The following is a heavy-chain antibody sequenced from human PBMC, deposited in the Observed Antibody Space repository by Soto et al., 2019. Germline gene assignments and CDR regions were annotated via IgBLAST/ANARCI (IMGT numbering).Heavy chain of an antibody. CDR2: IFHSGIT. CDR1: GGSFSNDY. V-gene: IGHV4-59*01. CDR3: ARDRYFYDSRGYYRTLDS. J-gene: IGHJ5*01. Sequence: LSLTCFISGGSFSNDYWTWIRQSPGKGLEWIGYIFHSGITDYNPSVKSRVTISIDKSRNLFSLNLTSVTAADTAVYYCARDRYFYDSRGYYRTLDSWGQGTLVTVSS. D-gene: IGHD3-22*01.